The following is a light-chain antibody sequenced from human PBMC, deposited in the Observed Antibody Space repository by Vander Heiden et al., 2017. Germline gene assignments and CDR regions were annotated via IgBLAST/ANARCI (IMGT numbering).Light chain of an antibody. Sequence: DIQMTQTPSSLSASVGDRVTITCQASQDINIYLNWYQQKPGRAPKLLIYDASNLETGVSSRFSGSGSGSDFSFTISSLQPEDIATYYCQQYDELPFFGPGTKVDI. CDR2: DAS. V-gene: IGKV1-33*01. CDR1: QDINIY. CDR3: QQYDELPF. J-gene: IGKJ3*01.